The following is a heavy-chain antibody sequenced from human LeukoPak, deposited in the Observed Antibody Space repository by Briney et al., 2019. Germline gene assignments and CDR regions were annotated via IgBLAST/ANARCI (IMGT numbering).Heavy chain of an antibody. D-gene: IGHD5-24*01. Sequence: PGGSLRLSCAASGFTFSDYYMSWIRQAPGKGLEGVSYISSSGSTIYYADSVKGRFTISRDNAKNSLYLQMNSLRAEDTAVYYCARETRWLQFPDWFDPWGQGTLVTVSS. CDR1: GFTFSDYY. J-gene: IGHJ5*02. V-gene: IGHV3-11*04. CDR2: ISSSGSTI. CDR3: ARETRWLQFPDWFDP.